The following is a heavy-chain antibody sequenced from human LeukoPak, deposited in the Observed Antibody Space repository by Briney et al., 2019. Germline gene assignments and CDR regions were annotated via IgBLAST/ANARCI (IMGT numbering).Heavy chain of an antibody. CDR2: IIPIFGTA. Sequence: SVKVSCKASGGTFSSYAISWVRQAPGQGLEWMGRIIPIFGTANYAQKFQGRVTITTDESTSTAFMELSSLRSEDTAVYYCARDGPYRRDGYNFIAFDIWGQGTMVTVSS. CDR1: GGTFSSYA. V-gene: IGHV1-69*05. D-gene: IGHD5-24*01. J-gene: IGHJ3*02. CDR3: ARDGPYRRDGYNFIAFDI.